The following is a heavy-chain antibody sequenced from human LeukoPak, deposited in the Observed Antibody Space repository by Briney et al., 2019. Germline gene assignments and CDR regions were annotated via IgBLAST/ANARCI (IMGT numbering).Heavy chain of an antibody. CDR2: ISEGGNYI. Sequence: GGSLRLSCTASGFTFSSYGMNWIRQAPGKGLEWVSGISEGGNYINYAASVKGRFSISRDNAKNSLYLEMNSLRAEDTAVYYCARDRSYGKVGASDYWGQGTLVTVSS. D-gene: IGHD1-26*01. J-gene: IGHJ4*02. CDR3: ARDRSYGKVGASDY. V-gene: IGHV3-21*01. CDR1: GFTFSSYG.